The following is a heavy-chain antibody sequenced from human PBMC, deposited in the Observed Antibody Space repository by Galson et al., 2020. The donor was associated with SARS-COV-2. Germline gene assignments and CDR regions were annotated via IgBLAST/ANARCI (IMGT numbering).Heavy chain of an antibody. V-gene: IGHV3-30*03. Sequence: TGGSLKLPCAASGFNLRSYGMHWVRQAPGKGLEWVAVISYDGSNKYYADSVKGRFTISRDNSKNTLYLQMNSLRAEDTAVYYCSRPGSGSYLSWFDPWGQGTLVTVSS. J-gene: IGHJ5*02. CDR1: GFNLRSYG. D-gene: IGHD3-10*01. CDR2: ISYDGSNK. CDR3: SRPGSGSYLSWFDP.